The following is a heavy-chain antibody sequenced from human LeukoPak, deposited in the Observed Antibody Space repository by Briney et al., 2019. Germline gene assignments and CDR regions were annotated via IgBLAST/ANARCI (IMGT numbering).Heavy chain of an antibody. J-gene: IGHJ4*02. Sequence: ASVKVSCTASGGTFSSYAISWVRQAPGQGLEWMGGIIPIFGTANYAQKFQGRVTITADESTSTAYMELSSLRSEDTAVYYCATASIAVAGLFDYWGQGTLVTVSS. V-gene: IGHV1-69*13. CDR1: GGTFSSYA. CDR2: IIPIFGTA. D-gene: IGHD6-19*01. CDR3: ATASIAVAGLFDY.